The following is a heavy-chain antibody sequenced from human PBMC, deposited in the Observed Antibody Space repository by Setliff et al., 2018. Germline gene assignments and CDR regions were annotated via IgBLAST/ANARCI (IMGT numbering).Heavy chain of an antibody. CDR1: GFTFSSHG. D-gene: IGHD3-22*01. J-gene: IGHJ6*03. V-gene: IGHV3-48*01. CDR3: ARLALTGYDSSGYYYALDYYYYMDV. CDR2: ISTSSSTT. Sequence: PGGSLRLSCVASGFTFSSHGMTWVRLAPGKGLEWISYISTSSSTTYNADSVKGRFTIPRDNANHSLYLQMNSLRAEDTAVYYCARLALTGYDSSGYYYALDYYYYMDVWGKGTTVTVSS.